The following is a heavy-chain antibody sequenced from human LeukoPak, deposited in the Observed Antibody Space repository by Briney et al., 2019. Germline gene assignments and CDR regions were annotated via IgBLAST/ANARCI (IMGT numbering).Heavy chain of an antibody. CDR3: ARIFSSSWSPYFFDY. D-gene: IGHD6-6*01. Sequence: SETLSLTCNVSGYSITTYYWSWVRQPPGKGLEWIGYIYYTGSTNYNPSLKSRLAMSADASKNQFSLKLNSVTAADTAIYYCARIFSSSWSPYFFDYWGQGALVTVSS. CDR1: GYSITTYY. CDR2: IYYTGST. J-gene: IGHJ4*02. V-gene: IGHV4-59*01.